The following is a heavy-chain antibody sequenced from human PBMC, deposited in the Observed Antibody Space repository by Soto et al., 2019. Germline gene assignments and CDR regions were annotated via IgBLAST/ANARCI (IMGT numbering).Heavy chain of an antibody. V-gene: IGHV4-59*01. CDR2: IYYSGST. CDR3: ARMVVTANYYYYGMDV. Sequence: LSLTCTVSGGSISSYYWSWIRQPPGKGLEWIGYIYYSGSTNYKPSLKSRVTISVDTSKNQFSLKLSSVTAADTAVYYCARMVVTANYYYYGMDVWGQGTTVTVSS. D-gene: IGHD2-21*02. J-gene: IGHJ6*02. CDR1: GGSISSYY.